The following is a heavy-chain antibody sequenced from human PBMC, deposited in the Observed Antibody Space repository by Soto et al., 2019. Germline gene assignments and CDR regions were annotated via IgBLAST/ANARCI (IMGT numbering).Heavy chain of an antibody. CDR3: AKATDSKQKSNRYYYGMDV. CDR2: ISGSGGST. Sequence: GGSLRLSCAASGFTFSSYAMSWVRQAPGKGLERVSAISGSGGSTYYADSVKGRFTISRDNSKNTLYLQMNSLRAEDTAVYYCAKATDSKQKSNRYYYGMDVWGQGTTVTVSS. J-gene: IGHJ6*02. D-gene: IGHD4-4*01. V-gene: IGHV3-23*01. CDR1: GFTFSSYA.